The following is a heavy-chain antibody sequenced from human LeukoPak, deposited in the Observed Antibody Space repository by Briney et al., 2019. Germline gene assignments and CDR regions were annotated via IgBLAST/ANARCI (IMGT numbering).Heavy chain of an antibody. CDR3: ARVHYNTAMVDIDY. CDR1: GFAFSNYA. Sequence: RGSLRLSCEASGFAFSNYAMSWVRQAPGKGLEWISYISSSGSTIYYADSVKGRFTISRDNGKNSLYLQMNSLRAEDTAVYYCARVHYNTAMVDIDYWGQGTLVTVSS. D-gene: IGHD5-18*01. J-gene: IGHJ4*02. CDR2: ISSSGSTI. V-gene: IGHV3-48*03.